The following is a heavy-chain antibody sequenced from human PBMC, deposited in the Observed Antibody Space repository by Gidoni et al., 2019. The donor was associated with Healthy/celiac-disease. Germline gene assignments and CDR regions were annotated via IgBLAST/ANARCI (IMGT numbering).Heavy chain of an antibody. D-gene: IGHD3-22*01. CDR3: AKDRGSDSSGYYYGYFQH. J-gene: IGHJ1*01. Sequence: EVQLLESGGGLVQPGGSLRLSCAASGFPFSSSAMSWVRQAPGKGLEWVSAISGSGGSTYYADSVKGRFTISRDNSKNTLYLQMNSLRAEDTSVYYCAKDRGSDSSGYYYGYFQHWGQGTLVTVSS. V-gene: IGHV3-23*01. CDR2: ISGSGGST. CDR1: GFPFSSSA.